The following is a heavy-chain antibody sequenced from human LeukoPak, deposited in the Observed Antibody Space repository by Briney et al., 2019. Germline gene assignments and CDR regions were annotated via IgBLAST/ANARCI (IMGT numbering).Heavy chain of an antibody. CDR1: GYTFTGYY. CDR3: APSIAARPGDWYFDL. J-gene: IGHJ2*01. CDR2: INPNSGGT. D-gene: IGHD6-6*01. Sequence: GASVKVSCKASGYTFTGYYMHWVRQAPGQGLEWMGWINPNSGGTNYAQKFQGRVTMTRDTSISTAYMELSRLRSDDTAVYYCAPSIAARPGDWYFDLWGRGTPVTVSS. V-gene: IGHV1-2*02.